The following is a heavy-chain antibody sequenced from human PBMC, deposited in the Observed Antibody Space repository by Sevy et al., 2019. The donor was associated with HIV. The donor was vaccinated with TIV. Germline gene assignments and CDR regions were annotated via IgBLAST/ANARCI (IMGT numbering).Heavy chain of an antibody. Sequence: GGSLRLSCAASGFTFNVYEMNWVRQAPGKGLEWVSYISSSISIYYADSVKGRFTISRDNAKNSLYLQMNSLRAEDTAVYYCTNYVHYWGQGTLVTVSS. J-gene: IGHJ4*02. CDR2: ISSSISI. CDR3: TNYVHY. CDR1: GFTFNVYE. V-gene: IGHV3-48*03.